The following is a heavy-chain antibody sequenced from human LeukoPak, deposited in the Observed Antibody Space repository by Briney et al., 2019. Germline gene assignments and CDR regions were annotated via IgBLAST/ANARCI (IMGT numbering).Heavy chain of an antibody. CDR1: GGSISSYY. D-gene: IGHD3-3*01. J-gene: IGHJ6*02. V-gene: IGHV4-4*07. CDR3: ARGVTIFGVVTLYYYYGMDV. Sequence: SETLSLTCTVSGGSISSYYWSWIRQPAGKGLEWIGRIYTSGSTNYNPSLKSRVTMSVDTSKNQFSLKLSSVTAADTAVYYCARGVTIFGVVTLYYYYGMDVWGQGTTVTVSS. CDR2: IYTSGST.